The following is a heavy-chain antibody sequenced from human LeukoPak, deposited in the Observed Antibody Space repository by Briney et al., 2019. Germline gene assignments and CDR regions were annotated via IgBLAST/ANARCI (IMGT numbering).Heavy chain of an antibody. V-gene: IGHV3-30*02. CDR3: AKGYNYGRDY. CDR1: GFIFSSYG. CDR2: IKYDGSEK. J-gene: IGHJ4*02. D-gene: IGHD5-24*01. Sequence: GGSLRLSCGASGFIFSSYGMHWARQAPGKGLEWVAFIKYDGSEKSYADSVKGRFTISRDNSKNTLYLHMNSLRGEDTAVYYCAKGYNYGRDYWGKGTLVIVSS.